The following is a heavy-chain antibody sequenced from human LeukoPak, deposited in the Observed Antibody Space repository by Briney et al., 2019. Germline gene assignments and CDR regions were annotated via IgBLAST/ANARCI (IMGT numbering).Heavy chain of an antibody. Sequence: GASVKVSCKASGYTFSDYYIHWVRQAPGQGLEWMGWINPNSGGTNSAQKFQGRVTMTRDTSTSTAYMELSRLRSDDTAVYYCARDLYHYDSSGSRGTFDIWGQGTMVTVSS. V-gene: IGHV1-2*02. J-gene: IGHJ3*02. CDR3: ARDLYHYDSSGSRGTFDI. CDR2: INPNSGGT. CDR1: GYTFSDYY. D-gene: IGHD3-22*01.